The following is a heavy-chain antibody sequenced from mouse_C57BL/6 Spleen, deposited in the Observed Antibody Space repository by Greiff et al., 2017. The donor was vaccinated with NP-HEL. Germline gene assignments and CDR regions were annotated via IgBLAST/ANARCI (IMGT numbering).Heavy chain of an antibody. CDR1: GYTFTSYW. D-gene: IGHD2-4*01. J-gene: IGHJ4*01. CDR3: ARDYYEYDGYAMDY. CDR2: IDPSDSET. Sequence: VQLQQPGAELVRPGSSVKLSCKASGYTFTSYWMHWVKQRPIQGLEWIGNIDPSDSETHYNQKFKDKATLTVDKSSSTAYMQLSSLTSEDSAVYYCARDYYEYDGYAMDYWGQGTSVTVSS. V-gene: IGHV1-52*01.